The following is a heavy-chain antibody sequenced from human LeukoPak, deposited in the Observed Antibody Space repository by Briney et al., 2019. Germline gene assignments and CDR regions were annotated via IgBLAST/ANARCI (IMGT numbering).Heavy chain of an antibody. CDR3: ASGVHYSSGWIDI. CDR1: GFTLSSNE. D-gene: IGHD6-19*01. V-gene: IGHV3-48*03. J-gene: IGHJ3*02. Sequence: GGSLRLSCAASGFTLSSNEMNWVRQAPGKGLEWLSYISSSGGTTHYVDSVKGRFTISRDNAKNSLFLQMNSLRAEDTAVYYCASGVHYSSGWIDIWGQGTMVTVSS. CDR2: ISSSGGTT.